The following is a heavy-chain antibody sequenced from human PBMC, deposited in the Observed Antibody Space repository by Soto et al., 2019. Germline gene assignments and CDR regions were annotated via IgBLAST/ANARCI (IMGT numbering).Heavy chain of an antibody. CDR1: GFTFDDYA. D-gene: IGHD7-27*01. Sequence: GGSLRLSCAASGFTFDDYAMHWVRQAPGKGLEWVSLISWDGGSTYYADSVKGRFTISRDNSKNSLYLQMNSLRAEDTALYYCAKDRSLTGDYYYYGMDVWGQGTTFTVSS. CDR2: ISWDGGST. CDR3: AKDRSLTGDYYYYGMDV. J-gene: IGHJ6*02. V-gene: IGHV3-43D*03.